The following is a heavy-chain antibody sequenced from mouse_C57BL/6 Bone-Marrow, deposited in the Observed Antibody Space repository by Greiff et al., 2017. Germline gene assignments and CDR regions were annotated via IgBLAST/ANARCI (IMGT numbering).Heavy chain of an antibody. CDR2: ISDGGSYT. CDR1: GFTFSSYA. Sequence: DVHLVESGGGLVKPGGSLKLSCAASGFTFSSYAMSWVRQTPEKRLEWVATISDGGSYTYYPDNVKGRFTISRDNAKNTLYLQMSHLKSEDTAMYYCARGIYSGAMDYWGQGTSVTVSS. J-gene: IGHJ4*01. CDR3: ARGIYSGAMDY. V-gene: IGHV5-4*01. D-gene: IGHD2-1*01.